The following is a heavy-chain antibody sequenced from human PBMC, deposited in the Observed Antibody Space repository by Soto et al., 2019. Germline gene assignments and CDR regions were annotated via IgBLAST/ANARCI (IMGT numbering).Heavy chain of an antibody. J-gene: IGHJ6*02. CDR3: ARAMLEDIVATIPWNDYYGMDV. D-gene: IGHD5-12*01. V-gene: IGHV3-21*01. Sequence: GGSLRLSCAASGFTFSSYSMNWVRQAPGKGLEWVSSISSSSSYIYYADSVKGRFTISRDNAKNSLYLQMNSLRAEDTAVYYCARAMLEDIVATIPWNDYYGMDVWGQGTTVTVSS. CDR1: GFTFSSYS. CDR2: ISSSSSYI.